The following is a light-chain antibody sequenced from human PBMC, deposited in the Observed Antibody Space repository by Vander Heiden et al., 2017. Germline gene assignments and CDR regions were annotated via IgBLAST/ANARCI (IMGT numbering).Light chain of an antibody. CDR2: LGS. V-gene: IGKV2-28*01. Sequence: VTSGEPASVACRSSQSLLISSGYNYLGWYVQKPGQSPQLLIYLGSNRASGVPDRFSGSGSGTDFTLYISRVEAEDVGVYYCMQAIQTPMTFGGGTKVEIK. CDR1: QSLLISSGYNY. CDR3: MQAIQTPMT. J-gene: IGKJ4*01.